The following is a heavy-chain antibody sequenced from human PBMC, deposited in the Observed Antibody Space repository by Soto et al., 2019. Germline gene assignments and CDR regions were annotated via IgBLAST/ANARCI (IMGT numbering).Heavy chain of an antibody. CDR2: ISGSGGST. CDR3: AKDMGVLPAAPGLYYYGMDV. D-gene: IGHD2-2*01. Sequence: EVQLLESGGGLVQPGGSLRLSCAASGFTFSSYAMSWVRQAPGKGLEWVSAISGSGGSTYYADSVKGRFTISRDNSKNTLYLQMNSLRAEDTAVYYCAKDMGVLPAAPGLYYYGMDVWGQGTTVTVSS. J-gene: IGHJ6*02. V-gene: IGHV3-23*01. CDR1: GFTFSSYA.